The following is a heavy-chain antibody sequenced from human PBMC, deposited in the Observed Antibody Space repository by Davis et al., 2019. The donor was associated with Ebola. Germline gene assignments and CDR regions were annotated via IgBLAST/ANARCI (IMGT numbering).Heavy chain of an antibody. CDR1: GYTFTSYY. Sequence: ASVKVSCKASGYTFTSYYMHWVRQAPGQGLEWMGIINPSGGSTSYAQKFQGRVTMTRDTSTSTVYMELSSLRSEDTAVYYCARGSTYYYDSSGYYHGAHAFDIWGQGTMVTVSS. CDR2: INPSGGST. CDR3: ARGSTYYYDSSGYYHGAHAFDI. V-gene: IGHV1-46*01. J-gene: IGHJ3*02. D-gene: IGHD3-22*01.